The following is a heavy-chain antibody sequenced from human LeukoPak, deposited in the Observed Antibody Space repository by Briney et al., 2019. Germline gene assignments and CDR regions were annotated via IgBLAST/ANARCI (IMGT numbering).Heavy chain of an antibody. Sequence: QPGGSLRLSCAASGFPFRNHEINWVRQAPGKGLEWVSYISSSGSTIYYADSVKGRFTISRYNEKNSLYLQMNSLRAEATAVYNCARRFVYWGQGTLVTVSS. CDR3: ARRFVY. J-gene: IGHJ4*02. V-gene: IGHV3-48*03. CDR1: GFPFRNHE. CDR2: ISSSGSTI. D-gene: IGHD3-16*01.